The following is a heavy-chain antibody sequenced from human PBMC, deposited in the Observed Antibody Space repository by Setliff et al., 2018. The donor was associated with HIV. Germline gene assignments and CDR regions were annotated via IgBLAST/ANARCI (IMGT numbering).Heavy chain of an antibody. J-gene: IGHJ5*02. CDR2: IYYTGIP. CDR3: ARVSRLHPFDP. CDR1: GTSINSHS. D-gene: IGHD2-15*01. V-gene: IGHV4-59*11. Sequence: PSETLSLTCTVSGTSINSHSWSWIRQTPGKGLQWIGLIYYTGIPTYNPSFEGRITMSVDRSKNQFSLRLTSVTAADTAMYYCARVSRLHPFDPWGQGTLVTVSS.